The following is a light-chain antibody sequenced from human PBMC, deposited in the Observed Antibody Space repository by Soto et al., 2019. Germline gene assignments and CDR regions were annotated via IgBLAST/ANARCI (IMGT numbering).Light chain of an antibody. V-gene: IGLV2-14*01. CDR2: EIS. CDR1: SSDVGGYNY. J-gene: IGLJ1*01. CDR3: CSYTSRSTSV. Sequence: QSVLTQPASVSGSPGQSITIYCTGNSSDVGGYNYVSWYQQHPGKAPKLVIYEISNRPSGVSNRFSGSKSGNTASLTISGLQAEDEADYYCCSYTSRSTSVFGTGTKLTV.